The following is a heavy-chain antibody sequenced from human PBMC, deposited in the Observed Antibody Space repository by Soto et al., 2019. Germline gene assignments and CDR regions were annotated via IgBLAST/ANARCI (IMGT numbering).Heavy chain of an antibody. CDR2: VYFRGTS. Sequence: SETLSLTCGLSGGSVTNHYYSWIRQSPGKGLEWIGSVYFRGTSNYNPSLRSRVTISLETSKNQLSLELRSVTPADSAVYYCARDMRSRGWFEPWGKGALVTVS. D-gene: IGHD2-2*01. V-gene: IGHV4-59*02. CDR1: GGSVTNHY. J-gene: IGHJ5*02. CDR3: ARDMRSRGWFEP.